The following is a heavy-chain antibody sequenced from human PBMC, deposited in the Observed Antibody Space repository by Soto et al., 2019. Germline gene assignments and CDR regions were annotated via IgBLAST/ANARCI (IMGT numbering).Heavy chain of an antibody. J-gene: IGHJ4*02. CDR3: ARGDYYDSSGYYYGPRYYFDY. CDR1: GFTFSSYA. D-gene: IGHD3-22*01. CDR2: ISYDGSNK. Sequence: GGSLRLSCAASGFTFSSYAMHWVRQAPGKGLEWVAVISYDGSNKYYADYVKGRFTISRDNSKNTLYLQMNSLRAEDTAVYYCARGDYYDSSGYYYGPRYYFDYWGQGTLVTVSS. V-gene: IGHV3-30-3*01.